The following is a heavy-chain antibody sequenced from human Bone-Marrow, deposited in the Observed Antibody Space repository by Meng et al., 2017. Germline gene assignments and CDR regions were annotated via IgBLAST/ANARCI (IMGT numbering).Heavy chain of an antibody. J-gene: IGHJ4*02. CDR1: GYTFTRYP. CDR2: SNAGNGNT. CDR3: ARGNGIPGY. Sequence: QFQLVQSGAEVKKPGASVKGSFKASGYTFTRYPMHWVRQAPGQRLEWMGWSNAGNGNTKYSQKFQGRVTITRDTSASTAYMELSSLRSEDTAVYYCARGNGIPGYWGQGTLVTVSS. V-gene: IGHV1-3*01. D-gene: IGHD1-14*01.